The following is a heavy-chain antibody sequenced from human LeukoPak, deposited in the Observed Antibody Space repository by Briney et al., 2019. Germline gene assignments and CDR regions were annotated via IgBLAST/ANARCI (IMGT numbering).Heavy chain of an antibody. Sequence: SETLSLTCTVSGVSITAHSWNWIRQPAGKGLEWIGRIHGNGSTNYNPSLKSRVTMSLDTSKSQFSLKLPSVTAADTALYYCARDMVSTWPYFYSCYYMDVWGQGTTAAVSS. CDR2: IHGNGST. CDR1: GVSITAHS. D-gene: IGHD6-13*01. J-gene: IGHJ6*03. CDR3: ARDMVSTWPYFYSCYYMDV. V-gene: IGHV4-4*07.